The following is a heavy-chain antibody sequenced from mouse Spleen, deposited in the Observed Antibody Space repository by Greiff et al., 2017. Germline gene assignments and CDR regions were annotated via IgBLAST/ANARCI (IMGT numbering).Heavy chain of an antibody. V-gene: IGHV5-17*02. CDR1: GFTFSSFG. J-gene: IGHJ2*01. CDR2: ISSGSSTI. D-gene: IGHD2-4*01. Sequence: EVKLVESGGGLVQPGGSRKLSCAASGFTFSSFGMHWVRQAPEKGLEWVAYISSGSSTIYYADTVKGRFTISRDNPKNTLFLQMTSLRSEDTAMYYCARSPYDYDGGGDYWGQGTTLTVSS. CDR3: ARSPYDYDGGGDY.